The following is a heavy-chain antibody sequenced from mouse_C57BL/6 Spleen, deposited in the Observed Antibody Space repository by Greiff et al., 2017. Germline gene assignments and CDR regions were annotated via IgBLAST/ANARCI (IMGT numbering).Heavy chain of an antibody. CDR3: ASSYGSSPYAMDH. V-gene: IGHV1-4*01. CDR1: GYTFTSYT. D-gene: IGHD1-1*01. J-gene: IGHJ4*01. Sequence: VQLQQSGAELASPGASVKMSCKASGYTFTSYTMHWVKQRPGQGLEWIGYINPSSGYTKYNQKFKDKATLTADKSSSTAYMQLSSLTSEDSAVYYCASSYGSSPYAMDHWGQGTSVTVSS. CDR2: INPSSGYT.